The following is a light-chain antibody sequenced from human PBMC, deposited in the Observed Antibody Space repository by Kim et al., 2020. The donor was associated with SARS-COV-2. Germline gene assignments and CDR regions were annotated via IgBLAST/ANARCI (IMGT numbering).Light chain of an antibody. Sequence: VSPGQTATITCSGDKLGDRYVYWYQRRPGQPPLLVIYQDKKRPSGIPERFSGSNSGNTATLTISGTQAMDGADYYCQAWDSGTGVFGTGTGVTVL. V-gene: IGLV3-1*01. CDR3: QAWDSGTGV. CDR1: KLGDRY. CDR2: QDK. J-gene: IGLJ1*01.